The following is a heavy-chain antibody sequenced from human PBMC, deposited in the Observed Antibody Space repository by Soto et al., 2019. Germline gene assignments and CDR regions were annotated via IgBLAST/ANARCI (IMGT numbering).Heavy chain of an antibody. D-gene: IGHD3-3*01. CDR2: IYYSGST. Sequence: QLQLQESGPGLVKPSETLSLTCTVSGGSISSSSYYWGWIRQPPGKGLEWIGSIYYSGSTYYNPSLKSRVTISVDTSKNQFSLKLSSVTAADTAVYYCARITFLEWLRYFDYRGQGTLVTVSS. CDR1: GGSISSSSYY. J-gene: IGHJ4*02. V-gene: IGHV4-39*01. CDR3: ARITFLEWLRYFDY.